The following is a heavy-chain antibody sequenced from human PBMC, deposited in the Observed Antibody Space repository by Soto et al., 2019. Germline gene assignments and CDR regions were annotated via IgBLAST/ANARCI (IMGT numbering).Heavy chain of an antibody. CDR2: IYHTGTT. J-gene: IGHJ5*02. D-gene: IGHD3-22*01. CDR3: ARGIYYYDSSGDSWFDP. V-gene: IGHV4-30-2*01. Sequence: SETLSLTCTVSGGSINSGDYSWTWIRQPPGKGLEWIGYIYHTGTTYYNMSLKSRVTISVDRSKNQFSLKLSSVTAADTAVYYCARGIYYYDSSGDSWFDPWGQGTLVT. CDR1: GGSINSGDYS.